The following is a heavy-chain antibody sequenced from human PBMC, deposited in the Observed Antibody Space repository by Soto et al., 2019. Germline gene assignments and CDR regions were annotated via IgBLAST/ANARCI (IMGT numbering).Heavy chain of an antibody. D-gene: IGHD2-21*02. V-gene: IGHV3-30*18. J-gene: IGHJ1*01. Sequence: QVQLVESGGGVVQPGRSLRLSCAASGFTFSSYGMHWVRQAPGKGLEWVAVISYDGSNKYYADSVKVRFTISRDNSKNTLYLQMNSLSAEATAVYCCAKYRGPYCGVDCFPRRGYFQHRGQGTLVTVSS. CDR1: GFTFSSYG. CDR3: AKYRGPYCGVDCFPRRGYFQH. CDR2: ISYDGSNK.